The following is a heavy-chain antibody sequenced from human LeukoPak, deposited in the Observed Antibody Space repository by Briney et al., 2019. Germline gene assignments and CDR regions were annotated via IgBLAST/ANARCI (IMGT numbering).Heavy chain of an antibody. D-gene: IGHD3-3*01. CDR2: ISSSSSTI. CDR3: ARVLIPKCDFWSGYYSRYFDY. Sequence: GGSLRLSCAASGFTFSSYSMNWVRQAPGKGLEWVSYISSSSSTIYYADSVKGRFTISRDNAKNSLYLQMNSLRAEDTAVYYCARVLIPKCDFWSGYYSRYFDYWGQGTLVTVSS. V-gene: IGHV3-48*01. CDR1: GFTFSSYS. J-gene: IGHJ4*02.